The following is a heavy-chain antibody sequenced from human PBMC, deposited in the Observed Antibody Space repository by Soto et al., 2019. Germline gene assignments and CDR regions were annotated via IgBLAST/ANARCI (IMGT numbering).Heavy chain of an antibody. CDR3: EGGTYYFGY. J-gene: IGHJ4*02. D-gene: IGHD1-26*01. V-gene: IGHV3-33*01. CDR1: GFTFSNYG. Sequence: QVQLVESGGDVVQPGRSLRLSCAASGFTFSNYGMHWARQAPGKGREWVAAILYDGSNKYYADSVKGRFTISRDNSKHTLYLHMNGQRAEDTAVYYCEGGTYYFGYCGQGTLVTVSS. CDR2: ILYDGSNK.